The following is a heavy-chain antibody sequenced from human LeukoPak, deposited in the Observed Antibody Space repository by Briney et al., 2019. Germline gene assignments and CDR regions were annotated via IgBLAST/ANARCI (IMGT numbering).Heavy chain of an antibody. CDR1: GFTFSSYG. Sequence: SGGSLRLSCAASGFTFSSYGMHWVRQAPGKGLEWVAFIRYDGSNKYYADSVKGRFTISRDNSKNTLFLQMNSLRAEDTAVYYCARDDYVWGVNYYYYYMDVWGKGTTVTVSS. CDR3: ARDDYVWGVNYYYYYMDV. V-gene: IGHV3-30*02. D-gene: IGHD3-16*01. CDR2: IRYDGSNK. J-gene: IGHJ6*03.